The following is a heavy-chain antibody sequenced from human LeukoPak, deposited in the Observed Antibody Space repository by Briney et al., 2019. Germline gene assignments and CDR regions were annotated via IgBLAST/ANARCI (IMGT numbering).Heavy chain of an antibody. J-gene: IGHJ6*02. D-gene: IGHD3-3*01. V-gene: IGHV3-23*01. CDR1: GFTFSSYA. CDR2: ISGSGGST. Sequence: GGSLRLSCAASGFTFSSYAMSWVRQAPGKGLEWVSAISGSGGSTYYADSVKGRFTISRDNSKNTLYLQMNSLRAEDTAVYYCAKDLRDYDFWSGPSYGMDVWGQGTTVTVSS. CDR3: AKDLRDYDFWSGPSYGMDV.